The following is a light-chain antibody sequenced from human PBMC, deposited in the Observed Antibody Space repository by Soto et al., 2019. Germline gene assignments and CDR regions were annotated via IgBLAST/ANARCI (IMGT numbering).Light chain of an antibody. V-gene: IGKV3-15*01. CDR3: QQYDNWTPLT. CDR2: DAS. CDR1: QSVSTQ. Sequence: EIVMTQSPATLSVSPGERATLSCRASQSVSTQLAWYQHKPGQAPRLLIYDASTRATVIPARFSGSGSGTEFTLTISSLQSGDFAVYYCQQYDNWTPLTFGGGTKVEIK. J-gene: IGKJ4*01.